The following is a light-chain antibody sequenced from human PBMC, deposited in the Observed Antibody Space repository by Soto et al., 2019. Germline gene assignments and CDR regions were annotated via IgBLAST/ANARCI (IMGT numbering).Light chain of an antibody. Sequence: DIQMTQSPSSLSASVGDRVTIPSRASQTITNYLNWYQQKPGKAPKLLIYAASTLQSGVPSRFSGSGSGTEFTLTISSLQPDDFATYYCQQYSTYPWTFGQGTKVDIK. CDR3: QQYSTYPWT. CDR2: AAS. V-gene: IGKV1-9*01. CDR1: QTITNY. J-gene: IGKJ1*01.